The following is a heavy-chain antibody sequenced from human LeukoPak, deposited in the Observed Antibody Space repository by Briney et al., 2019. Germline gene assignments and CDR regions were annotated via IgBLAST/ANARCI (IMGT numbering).Heavy chain of an antibody. Sequence: PGGSLRLSCAASGFTFSDYDMSWIRQTPGKGLEWVSYISSSAGTIYYADSVKGRFTISRDNAKNSLYLQMNSLRAEDTAVYYCAELGITMIGGVWGKGTTVTISS. CDR3: AELGITMIGGV. CDR1: GFTFSDYD. D-gene: IGHD3-10*02. CDR2: ISSSAGTI. V-gene: IGHV3-11*04. J-gene: IGHJ6*04.